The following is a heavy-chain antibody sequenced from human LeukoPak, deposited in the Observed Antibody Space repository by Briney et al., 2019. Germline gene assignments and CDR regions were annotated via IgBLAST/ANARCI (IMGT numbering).Heavy chain of an antibody. CDR3: ARAVVFYYVGSGYSTRFDY. CDR1: GGSTSSYY. V-gene: IGHV4-59*01. Sequence: PSETLSLTCTVSGGSTSSYYWSWIRQPPGQRLESIGYIYYSGSTSYTPSLKSRVTISLDTSKNQFSLKVRSVTAADTAMYYCARAVVFYYVGSGYSTRFDYWGQGTLVTVTS. J-gene: IGHJ4*02. CDR2: IYYSGST. D-gene: IGHD3-22*01.